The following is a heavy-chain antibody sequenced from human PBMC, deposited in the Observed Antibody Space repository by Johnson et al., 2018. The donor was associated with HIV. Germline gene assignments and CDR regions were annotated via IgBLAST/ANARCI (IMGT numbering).Heavy chain of an antibody. Sequence: QVQLVESGGGVVQPGRSLRLSCAASGFTFSSYAMHWVRQAPGKGLEWVAVTSYDGSNKYYADSVKGRFTISRDNSKNTLYLQMNCLRAEDTAVYYCTRGGWKVVTSIFAFDIWGQGTMVAVSS. D-gene: IGHD2-21*02. J-gene: IGHJ3*02. CDR1: GFTFSSYA. V-gene: IGHV3-30-3*01. CDR2: TSYDGSNK. CDR3: TRGGWKVVTSIFAFDI.